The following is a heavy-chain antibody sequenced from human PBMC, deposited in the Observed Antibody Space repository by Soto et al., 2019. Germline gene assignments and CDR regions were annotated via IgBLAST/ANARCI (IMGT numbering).Heavy chain of an antibody. Sequence: SVKVSCKASGGTFSSYAISWVRQAPGQGLEWMGGIIPIFGTANYAQKFQGRVTITADESTSTAYMELSSLRSEDTAVYYCASFHNVKYSSRWEPNGFDPWGQGTPVTVSS. CDR2: IIPIFGTA. D-gene: IGHD6-13*01. CDR3: ASFHNVKYSSRWEPNGFDP. CDR1: GGTFSSYA. V-gene: IGHV1-69*13. J-gene: IGHJ5*02.